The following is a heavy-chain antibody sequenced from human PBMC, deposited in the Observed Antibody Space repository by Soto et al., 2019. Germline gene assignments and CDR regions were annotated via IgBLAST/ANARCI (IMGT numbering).Heavy chain of an antibody. D-gene: IGHD1-20*01. Sequence: SGPTLVNPTQTLTLTCTFSGFSLSTSGVGVGWIRQPPGKAREWLALIYWNDDKKYSPSLKSRLGITKDTFRNQVVLTMTNVDPVDTATYYCARRRGYNWNNPAFDYWGQGALVTVSS. CDR3: ARRRGYNWNNPAFDY. J-gene: IGHJ4*02. V-gene: IGHV2-5*01. CDR1: GFSLSTSGVG. CDR2: IYWNDDK.